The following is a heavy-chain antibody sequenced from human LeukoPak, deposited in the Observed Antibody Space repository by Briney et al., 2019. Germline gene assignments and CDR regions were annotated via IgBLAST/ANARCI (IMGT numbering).Heavy chain of an antibody. J-gene: IGHJ4*02. CDR2: ISSSSSSYI. Sequence: GRSLRLSCAASGFTFDDYAMHWVRQAPGKGLEWVSSISSSSSSYIYYADSVKGRFTISRDNAKNSLYLQMNSLRAEDTAVYYCARVLENYYDSSGSAFDYWGQGTLVTVSS. D-gene: IGHD3-22*01. CDR3: ARVLENYYDSSGSAFDY. V-gene: IGHV3-21*01. CDR1: GFTFDDYA.